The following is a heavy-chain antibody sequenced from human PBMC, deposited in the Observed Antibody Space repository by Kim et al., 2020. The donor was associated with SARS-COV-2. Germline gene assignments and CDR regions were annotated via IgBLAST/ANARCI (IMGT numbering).Heavy chain of an antibody. CDR3: ARDVAVAANAFDI. D-gene: IGHD6-19*01. Sequence: ETLSLTCTVSGGSISSSSYYWGWIRQPPGKGLEWIGSIYYSGSTYYNPSLKSRVTISVDTSKNQFSLKRSSVTAADTAVYYCARDVAVAANAFDIWGQG. CDR1: GGSISSSSYY. CDR2: IYYSGST. V-gene: IGHV4-39*07. J-gene: IGHJ3*02.